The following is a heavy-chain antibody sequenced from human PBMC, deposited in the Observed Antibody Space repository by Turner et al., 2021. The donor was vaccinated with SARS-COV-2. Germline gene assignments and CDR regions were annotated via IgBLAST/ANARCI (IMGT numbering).Heavy chain of an antibody. J-gene: IGHJ4*02. D-gene: IGHD3-9*01. CDR2: IIPSFGTA. CDR1: GGTFSSYA. V-gene: IGHV1-69*01. Sequence: QVQLVQSGAEVKKPGSSVKVSCKASGGTFSSYAISWVRSAPGQGLGWMGGIIPSFGTANYAQKFQGRVTITADETTSTAYMELSSLGSEDTAVYYCARCLGFDWLFPFDYWGQGTLVTVSS. CDR3: ARCLGFDWLFPFDY.